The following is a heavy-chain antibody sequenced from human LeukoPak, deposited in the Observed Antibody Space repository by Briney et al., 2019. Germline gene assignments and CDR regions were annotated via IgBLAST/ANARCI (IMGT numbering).Heavy chain of an antibody. V-gene: IGHV4-59*01. J-gene: IGHJ6*02. CDR2: IYYSGST. Sequence: ETLSLTCTVSGGSISSYYWSWIRQPPGKGLEWIGYIYYSGSTNYNPSLKSRVTISVDTSKNQFSLKLSSVTAADTAVYYCAREVLGRNYYYGMDVWGQGTTVTVSS. CDR1: GGSISSYY. D-gene: IGHD7-27*01. CDR3: AREVLGRNYYYGMDV.